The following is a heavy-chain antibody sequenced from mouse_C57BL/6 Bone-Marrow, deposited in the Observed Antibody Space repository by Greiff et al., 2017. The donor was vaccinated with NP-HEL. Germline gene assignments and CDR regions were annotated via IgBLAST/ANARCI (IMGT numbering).Heavy chain of an antibody. CDR1: GFSLTSYG. Sequence: QVQLQQSGPGLVQPSQSLSITCTVSGFSLTSYGVHWVRQSPGKGLEWLGVIWSGGSTDYNAAFISRLSISKDNSKSQVFFKMNSLQADDTAIYYCARNPSHSTYFDYWGQGTTLTVSS. CDR3: ARNPSHSTYFDY. CDR2: IWSGGST. V-gene: IGHV2-2*01. D-gene: IGHD2-5*01. J-gene: IGHJ2*01.